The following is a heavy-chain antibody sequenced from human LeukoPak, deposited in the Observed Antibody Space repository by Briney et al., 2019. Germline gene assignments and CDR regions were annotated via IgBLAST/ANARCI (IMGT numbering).Heavy chain of an antibody. V-gene: IGHV4-59*01. Sequence: PSETLSLTCTVSSGSISSYYWSWIRQPPGKGLEWIGYIYYSGSTNYNPSLKSRVTISVDTSKNQFSLKLSSVTAADTAVYYCARVIVVAAAGDAFDIWGQGTMVTVSS. J-gene: IGHJ3*02. D-gene: IGHD6-13*01. CDR3: ARVIVVAAAGDAFDI. CDR1: SGSISSYY. CDR2: IYYSGST.